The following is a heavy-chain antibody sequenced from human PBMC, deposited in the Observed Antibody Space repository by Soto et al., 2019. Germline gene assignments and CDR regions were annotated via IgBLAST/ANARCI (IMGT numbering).Heavy chain of an antibody. Sequence: PSETLSLTWTVSGGSISSGDYCWSWIRQPPGKGLEWIGYIYYSGSTYYNPSLKSRVTISVDTSKNQFSLKLSSVTAADTAVYYCASLVVVAATPGYYYYYYGMDVWGQGTTVTVSS. CDR2: IYYSGST. V-gene: IGHV4-30-4*01. J-gene: IGHJ6*02. CDR3: ASLVVVAATPGYYYYYYGMDV. D-gene: IGHD2-15*01. CDR1: GGSISSGDYC.